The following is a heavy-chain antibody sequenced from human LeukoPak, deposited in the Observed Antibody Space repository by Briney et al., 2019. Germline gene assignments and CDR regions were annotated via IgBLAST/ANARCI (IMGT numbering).Heavy chain of an antibody. CDR2: ISWNSGSI. V-gene: IGHV3-9*01. J-gene: IGHJ3*02. D-gene: IGHD3-22*01. CDR1: GFIFNNYA. CDR3: AKDSSGYYSPDAFDI. Sequence: GRSLRLSCAGSGFIFNNYAMHWVRQPPGKGLEWVSGISWNSGSIDYADSVKGRFTISRDNSKNTLYLQMNSLRAEDTAVYYCAKDSSGYYSPDAFDIWGQGTMVTVSS.